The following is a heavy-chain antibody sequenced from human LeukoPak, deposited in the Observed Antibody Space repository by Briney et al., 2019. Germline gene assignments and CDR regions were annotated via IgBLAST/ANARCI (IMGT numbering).Heavy chain of an antibody. D-gene: IGHD6-13*01. Sequence: GASVKVSCKASGYTFTSYYMHWVRQAPGQGLEWMGIINPSGGSTSYAQRFQGRVTMTRDTSTSTVYMELSSLRSEDTAVYYCATETLAGPWYFDLWGRGTLVTVSS. J-gene: IGHJ2*01. CDR3: ATETLAGPWYFDL. V-gene: IGHV1-46*01. CDR2: INPSGGST. CDR1: GYTFTSYY.